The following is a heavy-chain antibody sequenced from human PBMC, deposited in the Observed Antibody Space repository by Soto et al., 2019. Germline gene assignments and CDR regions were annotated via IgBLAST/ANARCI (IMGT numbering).Heavy chain of an antibody. Sequence: QVQLVQSGAEVKKPGSSVKVSCKASGGTFSSYTISWVRQAPGQGLEWMGRIIPILGIANYAQKFQGRVTITADKSTSTAYMDLSSLRSEDTAVYYCARKSSSSSPFDYWGQGTLVTVSS. V-gene: IGHV1-69*02. D-gene: IGHD6-6*01. CDR1: GGTFSSYT. CDR2: IIPILGIA. CDR3: ARKSSSSSPFDY. J-gene: IGHJ4*02.